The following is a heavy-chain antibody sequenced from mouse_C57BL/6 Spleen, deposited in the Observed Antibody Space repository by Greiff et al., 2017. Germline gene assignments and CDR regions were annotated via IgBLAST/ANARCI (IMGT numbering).Heavy chain of an antibody. CDR2: INPYNGGT. D-gene: IGHD1-2*01. CDR1: GYTFTDYY. V-gene: IGHV1-19*01. CDR3: AREGDYYGRGFAY. Sequence: VQLQQSGPVLVKPGASVKMSCKASGYTFTDYYMNWVKQSHGKSLEWIGVINPYNGGTSYNQKFKGKATLTVDKSSSTAYMELNSLTSEDSAVYYCAREGDYYGRGFAYWGQGTLVTVSA. J-gene: IGHJ3*01.